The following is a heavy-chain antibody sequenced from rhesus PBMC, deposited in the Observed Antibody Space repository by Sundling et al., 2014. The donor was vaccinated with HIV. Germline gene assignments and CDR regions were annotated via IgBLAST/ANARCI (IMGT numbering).Heavy chain of an antibody. CDR2: IHGRGGNS. CDR3: TRPGVSAYKF. CDR1: GGSISSNY. D-gene: IGHD5-24*01. J-gene: IGHJ4*01. Sequence: QLQLQESGPGLVKPSETLSVTCAVSGGSISSNYWSWIRRAPGKGLEWIGHIHGRGGNSDYNPSLKSRVTLSVDTSKNQFSLRLSSVTAADAAVYYCTRPGVSAYKFWGQGVLVTVSS. V-gene: IGHV4-169*01.